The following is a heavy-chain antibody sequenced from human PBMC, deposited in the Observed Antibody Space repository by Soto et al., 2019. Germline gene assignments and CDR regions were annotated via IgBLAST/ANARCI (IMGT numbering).Heavy chain of an antibody. CDR3: ARHPHSSGSYYFDY. Sequence: EVQLVQSGGEVKKPGESLKISCRGSGYTFTNYWIGWVRQMPGKGLEWMGIIYVGDSDTRYSPSFQGQVTISADKSISTAYLQWSSLKASDTAMYYCARHPHSSGSYYFDYWGQGTLVTVSS. CDR1: GYTFTNYW. CDR2: IYVGDSDT. V-gene: IGHV5-51*01. J-gene: IGHJ4*02. D-gene: IGHD6-19*01.